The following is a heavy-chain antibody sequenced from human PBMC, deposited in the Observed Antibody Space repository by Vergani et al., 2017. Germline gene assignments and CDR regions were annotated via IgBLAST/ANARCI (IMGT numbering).Heavy chain of an antibody. J-gene: IGHJ5*02. CDR2: TWYDGNNK. D-gene: IGHD1-14*01. CDR1: GFTFNKYG. CDR3: ARDLRLLYNRFDP. V-gene: IGHV3-33*01. Sequence: QVQLVESGGGVVKPGRSLRLSCEASGFTFNKYGMNWVRQAPGKGLEWVAVTWYDGNNKQYADSVKGRFTISRDNSKSTMYLQMNSLRDEDTGVYYCARDLRLLYNRFDPWGQGTLVTVSS.